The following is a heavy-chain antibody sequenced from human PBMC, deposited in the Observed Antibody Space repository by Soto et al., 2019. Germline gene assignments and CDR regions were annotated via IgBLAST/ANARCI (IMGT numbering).Heavy chain of an antibody. CDR2: IYSGGST. Sequence: DVQLVESGGGLIQPGGSLRLSCAASGFTVSSNYISWVRQAPGRGLEWVSVIYSGGSTYYADSVKGRFTISRDNSKNTLYLQMNSLRAEDTAVYYCAKDPSMATYFDYWGQGTLVTVSS. D-gene: IGHD3-10*01. CDR1: GFTVSSNY. CDR3: AKDPSMATYFDY. J-gene: IGHJ4*02. V-gene: IGHV3-66*03.